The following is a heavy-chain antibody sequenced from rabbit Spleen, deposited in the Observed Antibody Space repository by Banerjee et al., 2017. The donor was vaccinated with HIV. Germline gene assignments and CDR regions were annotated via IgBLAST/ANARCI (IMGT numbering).Heavy chain of an antibody. Sequence: QALEESGGGLVKPGASLTLTCTVSGFTLSSYWMCWVRQAPGKGLEWIACIDTGSSGNTYYASWAKGRFTISKTSSTTVTLQMTSLTAADTATYFCARDLTEWGPGTLVTVS. CDR2: IDTGSSGNT. V-gene: IGHV1S40*01. CDR3: ARDLTE. CDR1: GFTLSSYW. J-gene: IGHJ2*01.